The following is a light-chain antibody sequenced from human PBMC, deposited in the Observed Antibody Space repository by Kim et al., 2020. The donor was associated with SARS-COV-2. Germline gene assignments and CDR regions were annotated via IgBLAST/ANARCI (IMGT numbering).Light chain of an antibody. V-gene: IGKV4-1*01. CDR3: HQYRTPPWT. CDR1: QSVLYSSNNQNY. Sequence: ATINCKSSQSVLYSSNNQNYLAWYQQKPGQPPKLLIYWASTREYGVPDRFSGSGSGTDFTLTISSLQAEDVAVYFCHQYRTPPWTFGQGTKVDIK. CDR2: WAS. J-gene: IGKJ1*01.